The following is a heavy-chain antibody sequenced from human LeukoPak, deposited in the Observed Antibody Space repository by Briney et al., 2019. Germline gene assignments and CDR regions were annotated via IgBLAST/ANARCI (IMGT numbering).Heavy chain of an antibody. J-gene: IGHJ4*02. CDR1: GFTFNIYA. CDR3: VKYHNSYYSV. V-gene: IGHV3-64D*06. Sequence: GGSLRLSCSASGFTFNIYAMHWVRQAPGKGLEYVSAISTDGGGTYYADSVKGRFTISRDNSKNTLYLQMSSLRTEDTAVYYCVKYHNSYYSVWGQGTLVAVSS. D-gene: IGHD2-21*01. CDR2: ISTDGGGT.